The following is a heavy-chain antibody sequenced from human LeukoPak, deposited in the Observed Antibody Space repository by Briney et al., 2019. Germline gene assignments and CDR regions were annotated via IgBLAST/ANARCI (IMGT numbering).Heavy chain of an antibody. Sequence: SETLSLTCTVSGGSISSSSYYWGWIRQPPGKGLEWIGSIYYSGSTYYNPSLKSRVTISVDTSKNQFSLKLSSVTAADTAVYYCAGSMVRGVKGFDPRGQGTLATVSS. CDR1: GGSISSSSYY. CDR2: IYYSGST. V-gene: IGHV4-39*01. CDR3: AGSMVRGVKGFDP. D-gene: IGHD3-10*01. J-gene: IGHJ5*02.